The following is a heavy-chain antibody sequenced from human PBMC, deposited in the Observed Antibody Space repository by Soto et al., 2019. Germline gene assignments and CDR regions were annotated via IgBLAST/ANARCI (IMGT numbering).Heavy chain of an antibody. CDR1: GFTFSSYA. CDR2: ISYDGSNK. Sequence: GGSLRLSCAASGFTFSSYAMHWVRQAPGKGLEWVAVISYDGSNKYYADSVKGRFTIPRDNSKNTLYLQMNSLRAEDTAVYYCARWLVLFYYFDYWGQGTLVTVSS. V-gene: IGHV3-30-3*01. J-gene: IGHJ4*02. D-gene: IGHD6-19*01. CDR3: ARWLVLFYYFDY.